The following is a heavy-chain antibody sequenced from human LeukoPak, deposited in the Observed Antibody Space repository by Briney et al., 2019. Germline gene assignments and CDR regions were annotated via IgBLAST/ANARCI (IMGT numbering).Heavy chain of an antibody. V-gene: IGHV3-21*01. CDR1: GFTFSSYS. D-gene: IGHD6-6*01. Sequence: PGGSLRLSCAVSGFTFSSYSMNWVRQAPGKGLEWASSISSSSSYIYYADSVKGRFTISRDNAKNSLYLQMNSLRAEDTAVYYCARAPFGYSSSSTFDYWGQGTLVTVSS. J-gene: IGHJ4*02. CDR2: ISSSSSYI. CDR3: ARAPFGYSSSSTFDY.